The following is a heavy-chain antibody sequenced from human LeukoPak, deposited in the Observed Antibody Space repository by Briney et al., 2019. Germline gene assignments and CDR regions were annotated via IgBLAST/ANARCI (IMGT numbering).Heavy chain of an antibody. V-gene: IGHV4-39*01. CDR3: AKTVQYYGSGTSDYFDY. Sequence: PSETLSLTCTVSGGSISSSSYYWGWIRQPPGKGLEWIGSIYYSGSTYYNPSLKSRVTISVDTSKNQFSLKLSSVTAADTAVYYCAKTVQYYGSGTSDYFDYWGQGTLVTVSS. CDR2: IYYSGST. J-gene: IGHJ4*02. D-gene: IGHD3-10*01. CDR1: GGSISSSSYY.